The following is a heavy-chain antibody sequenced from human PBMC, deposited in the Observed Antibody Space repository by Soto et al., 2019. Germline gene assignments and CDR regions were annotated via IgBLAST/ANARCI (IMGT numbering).Heavy chain of an antibody. CDR3: ARDLSDSSSSLGWFDP. Sequence: ASVKVSCKASGGTFSSYTISWVRQAPGQGLEWMGRIIPILGIANYAQKFQGRVTITADKSTSTAYMELSSLRSEDTAVYYCARDLSDSSSSLGWFDPWGQGTLVTVSS. J-gene: IGHJ5*02. CDR1: GGTFSSYT. V-gene: IGHV1-69*04. D-gene: IGHD6-6*01. CDR2: IIPILGIA.